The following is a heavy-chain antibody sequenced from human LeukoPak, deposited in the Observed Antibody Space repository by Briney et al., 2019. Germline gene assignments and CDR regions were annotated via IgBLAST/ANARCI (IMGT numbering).Heavy chain of an antibody. D-gene: IGHD1-26*01. Sequence: SETLSLTCTVSGGSISRYYVGWVRQPPGKGLEWIGYIYYSGSTNCNPSVKPRVAMSVDTSTKQFSLKLSSLTAPDTAVYYCATWWESAHAFDIWGQGTMVTVSS. CDR2: IYYSGST. CDR3: ATWWESAHAFDI. V-gene: IGHV4-59*01. CDR1: GGSISRYY. J-gene: IGHJ3*02.